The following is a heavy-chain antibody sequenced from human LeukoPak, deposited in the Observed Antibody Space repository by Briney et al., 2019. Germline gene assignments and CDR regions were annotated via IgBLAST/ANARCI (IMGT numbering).Heavy chain of an antibody. CDR1: GGSISSSTYC. CDR3: ARGGIYDSSGFDAFDI. CDR2: MSYSGST. D-gene: IGHD3-22*01. Sequence: SETLSLTCTVSGGSISSSTYCWGWIRQPPGKGLEWIGSMSYSGSTYYNPSLSLKSRVTISVDTSKKQFSLKLSSVTAADTAVYYCARGGIYDSSGFDAFDIWGQGTMVTVSS. V-gene: IGHV4-39*01. J-gene: IGHJ3*02.